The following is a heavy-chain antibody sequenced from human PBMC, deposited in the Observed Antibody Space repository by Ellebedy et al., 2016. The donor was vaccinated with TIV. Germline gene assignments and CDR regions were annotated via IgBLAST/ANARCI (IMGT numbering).Heavy chain of an antibody. CDR2: IKRAGSEK. CDR1: GFTFHNYW. CDR3: ARDRAVGTMDAFDI. J-gene: IGHJ3*02. Sequence: GESLKISCAASGFTFHNYWMNWVRQAPGKGLEWVANIKRAGSEKYYVDSVKGRFTISRDNTNNSLYLQMNSLRAEDTAVYYCARDRAVGTMDAFDIWGQGTMVTVSS. D-gene: IGHD6-19*01. V-gene: IGHV3-7*04.